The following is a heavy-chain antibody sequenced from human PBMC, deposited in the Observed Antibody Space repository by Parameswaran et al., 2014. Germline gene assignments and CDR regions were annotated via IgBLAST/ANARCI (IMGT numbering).Heavy chain of an antibody. D-gene: IGHD3-22*01. J-gene: IGHJ3*02. V-gene: IGHV3-48*02. CDR2: ISSSSSTI. CDR3: AREPHPSMISPDAFDI. Sequence: WIRQPPGKGLEWVSYISSSSSTIYYADSVKGRFTISRDNAKNSLYLQMNSLRDEDTAVYYCAREPHPSMISPDAFDIWGQGTMVTVSS.